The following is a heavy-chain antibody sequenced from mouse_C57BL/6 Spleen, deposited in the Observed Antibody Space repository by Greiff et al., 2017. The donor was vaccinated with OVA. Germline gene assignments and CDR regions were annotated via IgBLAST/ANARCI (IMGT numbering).Heavy chain of an antibody. V-gene: IGHV1-53*01. CDR2: INPSNGGT. Sequence: QVQLQQPGTELVKPGASVKLSCKASGYTFTSYWMHWVQQRPGQGLEWIGNINPSNGGTNYNEKFKSKATLTVDKSSSTAYMQLSSLTSEDSAVYYSARSGMSTTYYFDYWGQGTTLTVSS. D-gene: IGHD2-4*01. CDR1: GYTFTSYW. CDR3: ARSGMSTTYYFDY. J-gene: IGHJ2*01.